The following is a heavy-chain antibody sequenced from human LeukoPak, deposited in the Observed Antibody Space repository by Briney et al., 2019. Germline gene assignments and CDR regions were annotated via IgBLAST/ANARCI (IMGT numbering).Heavy chain of an antibody. CDR1: GDSIRTSF. CDR2: VHYSESA. V-gene: IGHV4-59*01. Sequence: SETLSLTCTVSGDSIRTSFWSWLRQPPGKGLEWIAYVHYSESANYNPSLKSRVTISLDTPKNQFSLKLSSVTAADTAIYFCARDRRRDLFHAFDIWGRGTTVTVS. J-gene: IGHJ3*02. D-gene: IGHD1-14*01. CDR3: ARDRRRDLFHAFDI.